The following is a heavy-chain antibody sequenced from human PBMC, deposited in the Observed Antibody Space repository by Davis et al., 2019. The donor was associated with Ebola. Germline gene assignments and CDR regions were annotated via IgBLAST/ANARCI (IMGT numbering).Heavy chain of an antibody. J-gene: IGHJ5*02. Sequence: ASVKVSCEASGYTFTTYDINWVRQATGQGLEWMGWMNPDSGSTGYAQKFQGRVTMTRDTSITTAYMELSSLSSDDTAVYYCTRGIARRRSGSWFDPWGQGTPVTVSS. V-gene: IGHV1-8*01. CDR1: GYTFTTYD. D-gene: IGHD2-15*01. CDR2: MNPDSGST. CDR3: TRGIARRRSGSWFDP.